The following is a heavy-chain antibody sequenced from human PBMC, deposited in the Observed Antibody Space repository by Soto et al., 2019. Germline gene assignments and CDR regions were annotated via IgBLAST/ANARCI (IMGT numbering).Heavy chain of an antibody. CDR3: ARWYYYGSGSYRYYYYGMDV. Sequence: SVKVSCKASGGTFSSYAISWVRQAPGQGLEWMGGIIPIFGTANYAQKFQGRVTITADESTSTAYMELSSLRSEDTAVYYCARWYYYGSGSYRYYYYGMDVWGQGTTVTVSS. J-gene: IGHJ6*02. CDR1: GGTFSSYA. D-gene: IGHD3-10*01. V-gene: IGHV1-69*13. CDR2: IIPIFGTA.